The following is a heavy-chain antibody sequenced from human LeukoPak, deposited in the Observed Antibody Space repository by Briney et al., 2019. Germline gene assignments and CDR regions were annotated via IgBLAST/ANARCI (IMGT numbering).Heavy chain of an antibody. D-gene: IGHD3-22*01. CDR3: GREGGVYGSYY. Sequence: PGGSLRLSCAASGFTFSDYYMSWIRQAPGKGLEWVSYISGSSSYTNSADSVKGRFTISRDNAKNSLYLQMNSLRAEDTAVYYCGREGGVYGSYYWGQGTLVTVSS. CDR2: ISGSSSYT. CDR1: GFTFSDYY. V-gene: IGHV3-11*06. J-gene: IGHJ4*02.